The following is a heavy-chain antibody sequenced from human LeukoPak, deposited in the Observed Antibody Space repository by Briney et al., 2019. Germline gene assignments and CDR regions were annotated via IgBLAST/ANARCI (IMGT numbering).Heavy chain of an antibody. CDR2: INHSGST. D-gene: IGHD3-10*01. CDR3: AIYGSGSYSIDY. Sequence: PSETLSLTCAVYGGSFSGYYWSWIRQPPGKGLEWTGEINHSGSTNYNPSLKSRVTISVDTSKNQFSLKLSSVTAADTAVYYCAIYGSGSYSIDYWGQGTLVTVSS. J-gene: IGHJ4*02. V-gene: IGHV4-34*01. CDR1: GGSFSGYY.